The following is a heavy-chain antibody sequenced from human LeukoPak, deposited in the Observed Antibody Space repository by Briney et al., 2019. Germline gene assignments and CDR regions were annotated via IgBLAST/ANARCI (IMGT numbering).Heavy chain of an antibody. CDR1: GFTFSAYW. Sequence: PGGSLRLSCATSGFTFSAYWMHWVRQAPGKGLVWVSRVYTDGGRTSYADSVEGRVTISRDSAKSTLYLQMNSLRDEDTAVYYCARGSSGWYIDYWGQGTLVTVSS. V-gene: IGHV3-74*01. J-gene: IGHJ4*02. D-gene: IGHD6-19*01. CDR2: VYTDGGRT. CDR3: ARGSSGWYIDY.